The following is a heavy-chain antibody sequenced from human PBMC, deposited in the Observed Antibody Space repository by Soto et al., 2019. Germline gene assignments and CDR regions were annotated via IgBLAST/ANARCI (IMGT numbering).Heavy chain of an antibody. Sequence: SETLSLTCAVYGGSFSGYYWSWIRQPPGKGLEWIGEINHSGSTNYNPSLKSRVTISVDTSKNQFSLKLSSVTAADTAVYYCVGGYPWVGFDYWGQGTLVTVSS. V-gene: IGHV4-34*01. D-gene: IGHD1-26*01. CDR2: INHSGST. CDR3: VGGYPWVGFDY. J-gene: IGHJ4*02. CDR1: GGSFSGYY.